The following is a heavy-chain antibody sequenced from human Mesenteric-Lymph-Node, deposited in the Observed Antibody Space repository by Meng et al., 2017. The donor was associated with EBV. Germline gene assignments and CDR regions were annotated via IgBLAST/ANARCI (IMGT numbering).Heavy chain of an antibody. V-gene: IGHV6-1*01. D-gene: IGHD2-21*02. CDR2: TYYRSKWYT. CDR3: ATSVGCGGDRYSLHFDY. CDR1: GDSVSSNTAA. J-gene: IGHJ4*02. Sequence: QVQLQQSGPGLVKPSQTLPLTCAISGDSVSSNTAAWNWIRQSPSRGLEWLGRTYYRSKWYTDYAVSVKSRIAINPDTSKNQFSLQLTSVTPEDTALYYCATSVGCGGDRYSLHFDYWGQGTLVTVSS.